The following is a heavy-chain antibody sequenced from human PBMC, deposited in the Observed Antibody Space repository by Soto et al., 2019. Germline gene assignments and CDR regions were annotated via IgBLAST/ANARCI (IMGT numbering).Heavy chain of an antibody. V-gene: IGHV3-23*01. Sequence: GGSLILSCAASGFTFISYAMSWVRQAPGKGLEWVSAISGSGGSTYYADSVKGRFTISRDNSKNTLYLQMNSLRAEDTAVYYCAKAGYSYGSYFDYWGQGTQVSVSS. CDR1: GFTFISYA. CDR3: AKAGYSYGSYFDY. D-gene: IGHD5-18*01. J-gene: IGHJ4*02. CDR2: ISGSGGST.